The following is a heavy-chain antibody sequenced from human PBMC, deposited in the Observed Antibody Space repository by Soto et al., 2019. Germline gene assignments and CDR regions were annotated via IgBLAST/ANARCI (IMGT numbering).Heavy chain of an antibody. CDR3: AKSVYNWNDGFFDY. Sequence: GGSLRLSCAASGFTFSSYGMHWVLQAPGKGLEWVAIISYDEINKYYADSVKGRFTISRDNSKNTLYLQMNSLRAEDTAVYYCAKSVYNWNDGFFDYWGQGTLVTVSS. J-gene: IGHJ4*02. CDR1: GFTFSSYG. D-gene: IGHD1-1*01. CDR2: ISYDEINK. V-gene: IGHV3-30*18.